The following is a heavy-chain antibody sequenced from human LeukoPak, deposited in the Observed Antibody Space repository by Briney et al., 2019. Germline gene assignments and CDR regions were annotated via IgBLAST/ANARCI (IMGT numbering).Heavy chain of an antibody. V-gene: IGHV4-39*01. CDR2: IYYSGST. CDR1: GGSISSSSYY. CDR3: ASQHDGLIVVVITTPWNY. J-gene: IGHJ4*02. D-gene: IGHD3-22*01. Sequence: PSGTLSLTCTVSGGSISSSSYYWGWIRQPPGKGLEWIGSIYYSGSTYYNPSLKSRVSISVDTSKNQFSLKLSSVTAADTAVYYCASQHDGLIVVVITTPWNYWGQGTLVTVSS.